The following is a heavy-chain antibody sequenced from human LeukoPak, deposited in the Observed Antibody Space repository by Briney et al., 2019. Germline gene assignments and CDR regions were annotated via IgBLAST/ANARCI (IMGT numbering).Heavy chain of an antibody. D-gene: IGHD3-16*02. Sequence: SETLSLTCTVSGGSISSSSYYWGWVRQPPGKGLEWIGSIYYSGSTYYNPSLKSRVTISVDTSKNQFSLKLSSVTAADTAVYYCARRGNDYVWGSYRKADRDYWGQGTLVTVSS. V-gene: IGHV4-39*01. CDR1: GGSISSSSYY. CDR3: ARRGNDYVWGSYRKADRDY. J-gene: IGHJ4*02. CDR2: IYYSGST.